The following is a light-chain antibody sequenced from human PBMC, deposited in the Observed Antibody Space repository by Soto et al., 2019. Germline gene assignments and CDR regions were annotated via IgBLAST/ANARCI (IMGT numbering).Light chain of an antibody. J-gene: IGLJ2*01. CDR1: SSDGGNYNY. CDR3: SSYTSTSSLV. CDR2: DVS. V-gene: IGLV2-14*01. Sequence: QSALTQPASVSGSPGQSITISCTGTSSDGGNYNYVSWYQQRPGKAPTLMIYDVSNRPSGVSNRFSASKSGNTASLTISGLQAEDEADYYCSSYTSTSSLVFGGGTKLTVL.